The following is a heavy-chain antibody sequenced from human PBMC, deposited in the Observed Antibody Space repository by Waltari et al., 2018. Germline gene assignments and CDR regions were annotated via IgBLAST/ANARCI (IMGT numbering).Heavy chain of an antibody. Sequence: EVQLVESGGGLIQPGGSLRLSCAASGFTVSSNSMSWVRQAPGKGLEWVSVIYSGGSTYYADSVKGRFTISRDNSKNTLYLQMNSLRAEDTAVYYCARDQRGYSYGYYFDYWGQGTTVTVSS. CDR1: GFTVSSNS. CDR3: ARDQRGYSYGYYFDY. D-gene: IGHD5-18*01. CDR2: IYSGGST. V-gene: IGHV3-53*01. J-gene: IGHJ4*03.